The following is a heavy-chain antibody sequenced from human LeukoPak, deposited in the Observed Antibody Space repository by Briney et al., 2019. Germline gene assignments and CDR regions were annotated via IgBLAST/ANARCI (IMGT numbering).Heavy chain of an antibody. V-gene: IGHV3-30*18. J-gene: IGHJ6*02. CDR3: AKDHAGYYDSSGLAYYYYGMDV. D-gene: IGHD3-22*01. Sequence: GGSLRLSCAASGFTFRSYAMNWVRQAPGKGLEWVAVISYDGSNKYYADSVKGRFTISRDNSKNTLYLQMNSLRAEDTAVYYCAKDHAGYYDSSGLAYYYYGMDVWGQGTTVTVSS. CDR2: ISYDGSNK. CDR1: GFTFRSYA.